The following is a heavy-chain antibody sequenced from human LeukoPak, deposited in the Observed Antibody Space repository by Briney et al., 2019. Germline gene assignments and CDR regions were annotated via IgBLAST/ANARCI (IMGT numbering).Heavy chain of an antibody. CDR1: GGSISSGGYY. CDR3: ARGVLHWFDP. CDR2: IYYSGST. Sequence: SETLSLTCTVSGGSISSGGYYWSWIRQHPGKGLEWIGYIYYSGSTYYNPSLKSRVTISVDTSKNQFSLKLSSVTAVDTAVYYCARGVLHWFDPWGQGTLVTVSS. V-gene: IGHV4-31*03. J-gene: IGHJ5*02.